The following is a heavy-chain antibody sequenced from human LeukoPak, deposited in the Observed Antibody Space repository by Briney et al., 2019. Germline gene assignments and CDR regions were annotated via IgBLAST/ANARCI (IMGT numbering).Heavy chain of an antibody. CDR3: ARELASIAAAGTSPYNWFDP. CDR2: IYTSGST. V-gene: IGHV4-4*07. J-gene: IGHJ5*02. CDR1: GGSISSYY. D-gene: IGHD6-13*01. Sequence: SETLSLTCTVSGGSISSYYWSWIRQPAGKGLEWIGRIYTSGSTNYKPSLKSRVTMSVDTSKNQFSLKLSSVTAADTAVYYCARELASIAAAGTSPYNWFDPWGQGTLVTVSS.